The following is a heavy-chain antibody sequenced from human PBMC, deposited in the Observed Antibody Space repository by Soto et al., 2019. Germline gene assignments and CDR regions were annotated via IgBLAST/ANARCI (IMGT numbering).Heavy chain of an antibody. CDR1: GGSISSGGYY. J-gene: IGHJ4*02. V-gene: IGHV4-31*03. CDR2: IYYSGST. CDR3: AREGSYCSSTSCYTTYFDY. Sequence: SETLSLTCTVSGGSISSGGYYWSWIRQHPGKGLEWIGYIYYSGSTYYNPSLKSRVTISVDTSKNQFPLKLSSVTAADTAVYYCAREGSYCSSTSCYTTYFDYWGQGTLVTVSS. D-gene: IGHD2-2*02.